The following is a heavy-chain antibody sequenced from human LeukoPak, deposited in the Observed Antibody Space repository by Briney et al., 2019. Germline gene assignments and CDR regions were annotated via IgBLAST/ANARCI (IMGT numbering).Heavy chain of an antibody. V-gene: IGHV3-21*01. Sequence: KPGGSLRLSCAASGFTFSSYSMNWVRQAPGKGLEWVSSISSSSSYLYYEDSVKGRFTISRDNAKYSLYLQMNSLRAEDTAVYYCARRLRYDFWSPNYYFDYWGQGTLVTVSS. D-gene: IGHD3-3*01. CDR1: GFTFSSYS. CDR2: ISSSSSYL. CDR3: ARRLRYDFWSPNYYFDY. J-gene: IGHJ4*02.